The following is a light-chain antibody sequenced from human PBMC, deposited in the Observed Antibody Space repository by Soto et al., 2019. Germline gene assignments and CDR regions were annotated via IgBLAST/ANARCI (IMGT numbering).Light chain of an antibody. Sequence: DIQMTQSPSTLSASVGDRVTITCRASQSINRWLAWYQQKPGKAPKLLIYKASTLESGVPSRFSGGGIGTEFSLSISSLQPDDFATYYCQQYSTYPYIFGQGTKVDI. V-gene: IGKV1-5*03. J-gene: IGKJ2*01. CDR1: QSINRW. CDR3: QQYSTYPYI. CDR2: KAS.